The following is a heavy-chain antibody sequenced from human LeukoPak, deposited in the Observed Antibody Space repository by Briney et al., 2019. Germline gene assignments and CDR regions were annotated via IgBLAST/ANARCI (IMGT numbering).Heavy chain of an antibody. CDR3: AKDRVPGGY. CDR1: GGSMSGSY. D-gene: IGHD1-1*01. V-gene: IGHV4-59*01. CDR2: IYYTGST. Sequence: PSETLSLTCTVSGGSMSGSYWSWTRQPPGKGLEWIGSIYYTGSTNYNPSLKSRLTISLDTSKNQFSVKLNSVTAADTAVYYCAKDRVPGGYWGQGTLVTVSS. J-gene: IGHJ1*01.